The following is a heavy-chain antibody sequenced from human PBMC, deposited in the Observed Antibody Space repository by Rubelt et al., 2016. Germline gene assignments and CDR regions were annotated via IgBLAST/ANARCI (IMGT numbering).Heavy chain of an antibody. D-gene: IGHD2-15*01. V-gene: IGHV1-69*04. Sequence: QVQLVQSGAEVKKPGSSVKVSCKASGGTFSSYAISWVRQAPGQGLEWMGRIIPILGIANCGHKVQGRVTITADKSTRTAYMELSSLRSEDTAVYYCARDGGYDAFDIWGQGTMVTVSS. CDR3: ARDGGYDAFDI. J-gene: IGHJ3*02. CDR1: GGTFSSYA. CDR2: IIPILGIA.